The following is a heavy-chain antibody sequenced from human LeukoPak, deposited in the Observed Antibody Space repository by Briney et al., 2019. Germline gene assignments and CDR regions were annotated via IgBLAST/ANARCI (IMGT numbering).Heavy chain of an antibody. CDR2: IYYSGST. V-gene: IGHV4-31*03. D-gene: IGHD3-10*01. Sequence: SETLSLTCTVSGGSISRGGYYWSWIRQHPGKGLEWIGYIYYSGSTYYNPSLKSRVTISVDTSKNQFSLKLSSVTAADTAVYYCARGRNDYGSGSYSVAFDIWGQGTMVTVSS. CDR3: ARGRNDYGSGSYSVAFDI. J-gene: IGHJ3*02. CDR1: GGSISRGGYY.